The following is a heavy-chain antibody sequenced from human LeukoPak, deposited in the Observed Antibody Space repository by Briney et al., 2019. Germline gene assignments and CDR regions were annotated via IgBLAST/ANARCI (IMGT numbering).Heavy chain of an antibody. D-gene: IGHD3-22*01. CDR2: IYYSGST. CDR3: ARAQEDYYDSSGYYIYCFDY. CDR1: GGSISSGGYY. Sequence: SETLSLTCTVSGGSISSGGYYWSWIRQHPGKGLEWIGYIYYSGSTYYNPSLKSRVTISVDTSKNQFSLKLSSVTAADTAVYYCARAQEDYYDSSGYYIYCFDYWGQGTLVTVSS. V-gene: IGHV4-31*03. J-gene: IGHJ4*02.